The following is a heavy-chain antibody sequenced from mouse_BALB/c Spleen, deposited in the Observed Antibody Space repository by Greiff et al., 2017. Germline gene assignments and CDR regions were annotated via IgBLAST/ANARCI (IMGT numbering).Heavy chain of an antibody. V-gene: IGHV5-9-4*01. D-gene: IGHD2-4*01. J-gene: IGHJ2*01. CDR1: GFTFSSYA. CDR2: ISSGGSYT. Sequence: EVKLMESGGGLVKPGGSLKLSCAASGFTFSSYAMSWVRQSPEKRLEWVAEISSGGSYTYYPDTVTGRFTISRDNAKNTLYLEMSSLRSKDTAMYYCASSYDYDGVDYWGQGTTLTVSS. CDR3: ASSYDYDGVDY.